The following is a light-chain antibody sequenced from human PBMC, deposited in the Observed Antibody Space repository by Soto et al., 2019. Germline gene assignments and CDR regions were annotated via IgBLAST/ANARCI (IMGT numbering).Light chain of an antibody. CDR1: QTVYYH. J-gene: IGKJ2*01. V-gene: IGKV1-39*01. CDR3: QQTYTAIHT. CDR2: AAS. Sequence: DIQMTQSPSSLSASVGDRVTITCRASQTVYYHFNWYQQKPGKAPKLLIHAASVLYSGVPSRFSGSGSGTDFTLTITSLQPEDFATHYCQQTYTAIHTFGQGTKLEI.